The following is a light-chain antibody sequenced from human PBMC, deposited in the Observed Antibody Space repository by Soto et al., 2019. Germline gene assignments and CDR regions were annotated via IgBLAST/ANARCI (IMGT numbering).Light chain of an antibody. J-gene: IGKJ5*01. CDR1: QSVSTN. Sequence: EIVMTQSPATLSVSPGERATLSCRASQSVSTNLAWYQQKPGQAPRLLIYDASTRATGTPAKFSGSGSGTEFTLTISSLQSEDFAVYYCQQYSNWRPITFGQGTRLEI. CDR2: DAS. V-gene: IGKV3D-15*01. CDR3: QQYSNWRPIT.